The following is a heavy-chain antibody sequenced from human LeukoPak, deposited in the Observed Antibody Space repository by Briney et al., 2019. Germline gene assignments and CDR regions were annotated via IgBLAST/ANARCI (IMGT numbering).Heavy chain of an antibody. Sequence: SETLSLTCTVSGGSISSYYWSWIRQPPGKGLEWIGYIYFSGSTNYNPSLKSRVTISVDTSKNQFSLKLSSVTAADTAVYYCARVAPTGEIDYWGQGTLVTVSS. D-gene: IGHD7-27*01. V-gene: IGHV4-59*01. CDR1: GGSISSYY. J-gene: IGHJ4*02. CDR2: IYFSGST. CDR3: ARVAPTGEIDY.